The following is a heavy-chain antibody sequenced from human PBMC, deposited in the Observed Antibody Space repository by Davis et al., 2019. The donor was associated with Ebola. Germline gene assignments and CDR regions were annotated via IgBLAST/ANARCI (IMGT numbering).Heavy chain of an antibody. Sequence: ASVKVSCKASGYTFTSYYMHWVRQAPGQGLEWMGIINPSGGSTSYAQKFQGRVTMTRDMSTSTAYMELSSLRFEDRAVYYCAASAGTVGKFDFWGQGTLVTVSS. V-gene: IGHV1-46*01. J-gene: IGHJ4*02. D-gene: IGHD1-14*01. CDR2: INPSGGST. CDR1: GYTFTSYY. CDR3: AASAGTVGKFDF.